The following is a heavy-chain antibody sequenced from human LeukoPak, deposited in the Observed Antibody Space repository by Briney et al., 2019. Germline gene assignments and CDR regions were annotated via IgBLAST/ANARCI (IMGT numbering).Heavy chain of an antibody. V-gene: IGHV1-2*02. D-gene: IGHD2-2*01. CDR3: AKDHGYCTSTSCVFDY. CDR2: INPNSGGT. J-gene: IGHJ4*02. Sequence: GASVKVSCKAAGYTFTGYYMHRVRQAPGQGLEWMGWINPNSGGTNYAQKFQGRVTMTRDTSISTAYMELSRLRSDDTAVYYCAKDHGYCTSTSCVFDYWGQGILVTVSS. CDR1: GYTFTGYY.